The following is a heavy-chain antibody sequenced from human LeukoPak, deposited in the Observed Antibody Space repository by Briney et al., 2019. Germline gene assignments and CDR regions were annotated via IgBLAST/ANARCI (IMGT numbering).Heavy chain of an antibody. D-gene: IGHD3-22*01. Sequence: GGSLRLSCAASGFTVSSNYMSWVRQAPGKGLEWVSVIYSGGSTYYADSVKGRFTISRDNSKNTLYLQMSSLRAEDTAVYYCARLYDSSGYPPQSYYYMDVWGKGTTVTISS. CDR1: GFTVSSNY. CDR2: IYSGGST. J-gene: IGHJ6*03. CDR3: ARLYDSSGYPPQSYYYMDV. V-gene: IGHV3-66*04.